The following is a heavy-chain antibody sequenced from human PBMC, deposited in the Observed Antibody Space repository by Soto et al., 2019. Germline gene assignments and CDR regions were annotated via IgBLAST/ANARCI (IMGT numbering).Heavy chain of an antibody. V-gene: IGHV4-38-2*01. CDR1: GYSISSGDY. D-gene: IGHD3-22*01. J-gene: IGHJ4*02. Sequence: SESRSLTCAVSGYSISSGDYWGGIRRPPGKGRGGIGSIDHSGSTHYNPSLKSRVTISVDTSKNQFSLKLSSVTAADTAVYYCARVEDYYDSSGYYFGGALAFDYWGQGTLVT. CDR3: ARVEDYYDSSGYYFGGALAFDY. CDR2: IDHSGST.